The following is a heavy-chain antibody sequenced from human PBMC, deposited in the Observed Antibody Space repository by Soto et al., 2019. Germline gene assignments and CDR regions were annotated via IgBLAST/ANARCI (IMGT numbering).Heavy chain of an antibody. V-gene: IGHV3-23*01. CDR2: LTGSSSNI. CDR3: ANGRATYGLLTHDY. Sequence: EVQLLESGGGLVQPGGSLRLSCAASGFSFRNYAMSWVRQAPGKGLEWISTLTGSSSNIYYADSVKGRFAISRDNSRNTIYLQMNSLTAEDTAVYYCANGRATYGLLTHDYGGQGTRVTVSS. J-gene: IGHJ4*02. D-gene: IGHD3-10*01. CDR1: GFSFRNYA.